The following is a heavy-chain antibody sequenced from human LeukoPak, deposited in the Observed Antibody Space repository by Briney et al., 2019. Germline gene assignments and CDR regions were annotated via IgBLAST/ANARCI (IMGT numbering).Heavy chain of an antibody. D-gene: IGHD6-13*01. J-gene: IGHJ4*02. CDR1: GFKFSTYW. Sequence: RLGGSLRLSCAASGFKFSTYWMTWVRPAPGKGLEWVANIKPDGSETYYVDSGKGRFTISRDNTKNLLYLQMNSLRGEDAAVYYCGGFGYEAAVDLWGQGTLVTVSS. V-gene: IGHV3-7*01. CDR2: IKPDGSET. CDR3: GGFGYEAAVDL.